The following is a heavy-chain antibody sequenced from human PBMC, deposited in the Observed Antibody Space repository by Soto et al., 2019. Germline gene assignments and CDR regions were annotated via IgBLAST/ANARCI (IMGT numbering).Heavy chain of an antibody. CDR2: ISGSGGST. CDR3: AKGIAAAGTAIDY. D-gene: IGHD6-13*01. CDR1: GFTFSSYA. V-gene: IGHV3-23*01. J-gene: IGHJ4*02. Sequence: EVQLLESGGGLVQPGGSLRLSCAASGFTFSSYAMSWVRQAPGKGLEWVSAISGSGGSTYYADSVKGRFTISRDNSKNTLYLQMNSLRVEDTAVYYCAKGIAAAGTAIDYWGQGTLVTVSS.